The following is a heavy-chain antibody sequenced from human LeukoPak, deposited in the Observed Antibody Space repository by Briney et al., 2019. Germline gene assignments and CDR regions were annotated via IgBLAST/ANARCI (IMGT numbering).Heavy chain of an antibody. D-gene: IGHD3-22*01. CDR1: GFTFSSYA. Sequence: PGGSLRLSCAASGFTFSSYAMHWVRQAPGKGLEWVAVISYDGSNKYYADSVKGRFTISRDNPKNTLYLQMNSLRAEDTAVYYCARSDYDSSGYYWFDPWGQGTLVTVSS. CDR2: ISYDGSNK. CDR3: ARSDYDSSGYYWFDP. V-gene: IGHV3-30*01. J-gene: IGHJ5*02.